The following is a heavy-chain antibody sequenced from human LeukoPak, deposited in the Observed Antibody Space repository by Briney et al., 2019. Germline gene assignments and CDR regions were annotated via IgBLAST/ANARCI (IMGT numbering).Heavy chain of an antibody. J-gene: IGHJ4*02. CDR2: ISYDGSNE. D-gene: IGHD7-27*01. V-gene: IGHV3-30*03. CDR1: GFTFSNYG. CDR3: ARKFLTGRLIDY. Sequence: GGSLRLSCAASGFTFSNYGMHWVRQAPGKGLEWVAVISYDGSNEYYADSVKGRFAISRDTSKNTLYLQMNGLRAEDTALYYCARKFLTGRLIDYWGQGTLVAVSS.